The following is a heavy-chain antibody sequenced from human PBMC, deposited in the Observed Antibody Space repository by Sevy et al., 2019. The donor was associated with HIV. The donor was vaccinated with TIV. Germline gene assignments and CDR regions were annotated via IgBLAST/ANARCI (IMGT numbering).Heavy chain of an antibody. CDR2: INSDGSST. CDR3: ARVSYDFWSGYFDAFDI. D-gene: IGHD3-3*01. Sequence: GGSLRLSCAASGFTFSSYWMHWVRQAPGKGLVWVSRINSDGSSTSYADSVKGRFTISRDNAKTTLYPQMNSLRAEDTAVYYCARVSYDFWSGYFDAFDIWGQGTMVTVSS. V-gene: IGHV3-74*01. J-gene: IGHJ3*02. CDR1: GFTFSSYW.